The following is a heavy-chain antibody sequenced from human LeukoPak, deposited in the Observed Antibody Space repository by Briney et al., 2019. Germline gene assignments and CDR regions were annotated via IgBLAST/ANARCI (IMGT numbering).Heavy chain of an antibody. CDR1: GGSFSGYY. V-gene: IGHV4-34*01. D-gene: IGHD3-22*01. J-gene: IGHJ3*02. Sequence: SETLSLTCAVYGGSFSGYYWSWIRQPPGKGLEWIGEIYLSGRTTYSPSLKSRATISADKSKNQFSLRLSSVTAADTAVYYCASGFYNSSGFYAAFNIWGLGTLVTVSS. CDR3: ASGFYNSSGFYAAFNI. CDR2: IYLSGRT.